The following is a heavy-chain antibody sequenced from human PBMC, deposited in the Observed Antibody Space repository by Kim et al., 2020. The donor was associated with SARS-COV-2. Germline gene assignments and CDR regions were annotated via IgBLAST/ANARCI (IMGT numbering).Heavy chain of an antibody. J-gene: IGHJ4*02. Sequence: SETLSLTCAVYGGSFSGYYWSWIRQPPGKGLEWIGEINHSGSTNYNPSLKSRVTISVDTSKNQFSLKLSSVTAADTAVYYCARWPRGGLFDSWGQGTLVSVSS. CDR2: INHSGST. CDR1: GGSFSGYY. D-gene: IGHD3-16*01. CDR3: ARWPRGGLFDS. V-gene: IGHV4-34*01.